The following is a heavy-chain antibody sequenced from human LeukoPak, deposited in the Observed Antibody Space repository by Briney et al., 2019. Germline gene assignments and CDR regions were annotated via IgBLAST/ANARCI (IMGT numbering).Heavy chain of an antibody. V-gene: IGHV1-3*03. CDR1: GYSFTTYW. CDR3: ARDGEECSGGSCYFQYFDY. Sequence: GESLKISCKGSGYSFTTYWIGWVRQAPGQRLEWMGWINAGNGNTKYSQEFQGRVTITRDTSASTAYMELSSLRSEDMAVYYCARDGEECSGGSCYFQYFDYWGQGTLVTVSS. D-gene: IGHD2-15*01. J-gene: IGHJ4*02. CDR2: INAGNGNT.